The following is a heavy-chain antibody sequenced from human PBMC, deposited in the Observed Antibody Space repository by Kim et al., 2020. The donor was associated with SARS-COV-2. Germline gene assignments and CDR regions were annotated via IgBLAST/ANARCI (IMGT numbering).Heavy chain of an antibody. V-gene: IGHV4-39*01. CDR1: AGSISISSYY. CDR2: IYYSGST. J-gene: IGHJ4*02. Sequence: SETLSLTCTVSAGSISISSYYWGWIRQPPGKGLEWIGSIYYSGSTYYNSSLKSRVTISVDTSKNQFSLKLSSVTAADTAVYYCARHDSVVAATGYFDYWGQGTLVTVSS. D-gene: IGHD2-15*01. CDR3: ARHDSVVAATGYFDY.